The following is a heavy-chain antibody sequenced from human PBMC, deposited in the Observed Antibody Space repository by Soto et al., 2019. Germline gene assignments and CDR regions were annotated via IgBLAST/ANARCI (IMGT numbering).Heavy chain of an antibody. CDR1: GFTFSSYW. V-gene: IGHV3-74*01. D-gene: IGHD4-17*01. CDR2: INSDGSST. CDR3: ARDRYGDYYYYGMDV. J-gene: IGHJ6*02. Sequence: RRLSCAASGFTFSSYWMHWVRQAPGKGLVWVSRINSDGSSTSYADSVKGRFTISRDNAKNTLYLQMNSLRAEDTAVYYCARDRYGDYYYYGMDVWGQGTTVTVSS.